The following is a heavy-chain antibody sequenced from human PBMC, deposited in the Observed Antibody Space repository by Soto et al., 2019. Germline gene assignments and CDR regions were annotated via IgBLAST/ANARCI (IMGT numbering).Heavy chain of an antibody. J-gene: IGHJ2*01. V-gene: IGHV4-30-4*01. CDR3: AREPYYYDSSGYYRNWYFDL. CDR1: GGSVSSGDYY. D-gene: IGHD3-22*01. Sequence: SETLSLTCSVSGGSVSSGDYYWSWIRQPPGKGLDWIGYIYYSGSTYNNPSLKSRVIISVDTSKNQFSLKLTSVTAADTAVYFCAREPYYYDSSGYYRNWYFDLWGRGTLVTVSS. CDR2: IYYSGST.